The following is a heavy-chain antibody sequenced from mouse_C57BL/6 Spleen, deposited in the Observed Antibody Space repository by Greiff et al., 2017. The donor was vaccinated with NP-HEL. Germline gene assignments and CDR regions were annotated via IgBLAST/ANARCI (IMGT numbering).Heavy chain of an antibody. J-gene: IGHJ2*01. CDR2: ISDGGSYT. Sequence: EVKLVESGGGLVKPGGSLKLSCAASGFTFSSYAMSWVRQTPEKRLEWVATISDGGSYTYYPDNVKGRFTISRDNAKNNLYLQMSHLKSEDTAMYYCARDPSIYYWDYWGQGTTLTVSS. V-gene: IGHV5-4*01. D-gene: IGHD1-1*01. CDR3: ARDPSIYYWDY. CDR1: GFTFSSYA.